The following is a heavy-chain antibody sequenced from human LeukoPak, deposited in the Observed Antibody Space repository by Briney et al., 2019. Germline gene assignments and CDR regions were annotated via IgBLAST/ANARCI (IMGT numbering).Heavy chain of an antibody. CDR3: ARGQDGYNLADAFDI. CDR2: ISSNGGST. V-gene: IGHV3-64*01. Sequence: GGSLRLPCAASGFTFSSYAMHWVRQAPGKGLEYVSAISSNGGSTYYANSVKGRFTISRDNSKNTLYLQMGSLRAEDMAVYYCARGQDGYNLADAFDIWGQGTMVTVSS. J-gene: IGHJ3*02. CDR1: GFTFSSYA. D-gene: IGHD5-12*01.